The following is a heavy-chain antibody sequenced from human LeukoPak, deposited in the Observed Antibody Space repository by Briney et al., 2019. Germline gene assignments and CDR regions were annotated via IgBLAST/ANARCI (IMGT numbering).Heavy chain of an antibody. V-gene: IGHV3-23*01. D-gene: IGHD5-18*01. CDR3: VKEPRGYRFSFDI. CDR1: GFTFSTCA. Sequence: GGSLRLSCAASGFTFSTCAINWVRQAPGKGLEWVSAISDSGSKTFYADSVKGRFTISRDNPKNTLYLQMNSLRPEDTAVYYCVKEPRGYRFSFDIWGQGTMVTVSS. CDR2: ISDSGSKT. J-gene: IGHJ3*02.